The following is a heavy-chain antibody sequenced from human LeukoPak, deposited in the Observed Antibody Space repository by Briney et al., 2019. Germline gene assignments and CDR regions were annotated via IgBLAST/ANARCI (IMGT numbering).Heavy chain of an antibody. D-gene: IGHD2-2*01. V-gene: IGHV3-21*01. CDR3: ARDCSSTTCNLN. J-gene: IGHJ4*02. CDR1: GFTFSDYS. CDR2: ISGSSSYI. Sequence: GGSLRLSCVVSGFTFSDYSMNWVRQAPGKGLEWVSSISGSSSYIYYAESVKGRFTIFRDNAKNSLYLQMSSLRAEDTAVYYCARDCSSTTCNLNWGQGTLVTVSS.